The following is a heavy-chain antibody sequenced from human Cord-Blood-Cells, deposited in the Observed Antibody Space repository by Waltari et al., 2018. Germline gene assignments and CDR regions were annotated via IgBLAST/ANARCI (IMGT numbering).Heavy chain of an antibody. D-gene: IGHD6-13*01. CDR1: GFTFSSYA. CDR2: ISGSGGST. J-gene: IGHJ4*02. CDR3: AKFHSSSWFWFDY. V-gene: IGHV3-23*01. Sequence: EVQLLESGGGLVQPGRSLRLSCAASGFTFSSYAMSWVRQAPGKGLEWVSAISGSGGSTYYADSVKGRFTISRVNSKNTLYLQMNSLRAEDTAVYYCAKFHSSSWFWFDYWGQGTLVTVSS.